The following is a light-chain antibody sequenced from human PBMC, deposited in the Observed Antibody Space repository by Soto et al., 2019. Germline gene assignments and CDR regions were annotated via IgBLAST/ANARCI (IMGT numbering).Light chain of an antibody. CDR1: SSDVGGYHY. J-gene: IGLJ2*01. V-gene: IGLV2-14*01. Sequence: QSALTQPASVSGSPGQSITISCTGTSSDVGGYHYVSWYQQHPGKAPKLMIYDVSNRPSGVSNRFSGSKSGNTASLTISGLQAEDEADYYCSSYTSSITVVFGGGTKLTVL. CDR3: SSYTSSITVV. CDR2: DVS.